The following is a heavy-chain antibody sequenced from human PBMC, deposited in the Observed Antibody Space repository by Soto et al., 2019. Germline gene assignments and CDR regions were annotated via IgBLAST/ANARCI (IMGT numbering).Heavy chain of an antibody. D-gene: IGHD1-26*01. J-gene: IGHJ4*02. CDR1: GFTFSNYA. V-gene: IGHV3-23*01. CDR2: ITNDGGDT. CDR3: AKSSGKSYPESRVFAF. Sequence: EVQLLESGGGLVQPGGSLRLSCAASGFTFSNYAMTWVRQAPGEGLEWVAVITNDGGDTLHADSVKGRFTIFRDNSKNTLYLQMISLRAEDTAMYYCAKSSGKSYPESRVFAFWGGGTRVIVSS.